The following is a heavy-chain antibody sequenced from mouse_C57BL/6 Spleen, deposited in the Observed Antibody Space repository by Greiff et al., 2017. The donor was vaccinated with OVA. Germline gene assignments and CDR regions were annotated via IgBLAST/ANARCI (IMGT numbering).Heavy chain of an antibody. CDR1: GYTFTDYE. CDR2: IDPETGGT. Sequence: QVQLQQSGAELVRPGASVTLSCKASGYTFTDYEMHWVKQTPVHGLEWIGAIDPETGGTAYNQKFKGKAILTADKSSSTAYMELRSLTSEDSAVYYCTRHYDYDVPFDYWGQGTTLTVSS. J-gene: IGHJ2*01. D-gene: IGHD2-4*01. V-gene: IGHV1-15*01. CDR3: TRHYDYDVPFDY.